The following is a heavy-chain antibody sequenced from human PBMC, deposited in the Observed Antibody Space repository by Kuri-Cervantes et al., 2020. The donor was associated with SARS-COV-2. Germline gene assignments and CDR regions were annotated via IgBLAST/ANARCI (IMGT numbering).Heavy chain of an antibody. CDR3: AKETGAAGSSWMSYFDN. CDR2: ISDSGGST. J-gene: IGHJ4*02. Sequence: GGSLRLSCAASGFTFSSFGMCWVRQAPGKGLEWVSAISDSGGSTFYADSVKGRFTISRDNSKNMVYLEMNSLRDEDTGVYYCAKETGAAGSSWMSYFDNWGLGTQVTVSS. V-gene: IGHV3-23*01. CDR1: GFTFSSFG. D-gene: IGHD6-13*01.